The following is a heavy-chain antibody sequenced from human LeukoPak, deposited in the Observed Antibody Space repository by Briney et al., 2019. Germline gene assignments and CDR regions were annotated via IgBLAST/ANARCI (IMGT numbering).Heavy chain of an antibody. CDR2: IIPIFGTA. D-gene: IGHD5-18*01. CDR1: GGTFSSYA. J-gene: IGHJ6*04. CDR3: AREGYSYGSAHYGMDV. Sequence: GASVKVSCKASGGTFSSYAISWVRQAPGQGLEWMGGIIPIFGTANYAQKFQGRVTITADESTSTAYMELSSLRSEDTAVYYCAREGYSYGSAHYGMDVWGKGTTVTVSS. V-gene: IGHV1-69*01.